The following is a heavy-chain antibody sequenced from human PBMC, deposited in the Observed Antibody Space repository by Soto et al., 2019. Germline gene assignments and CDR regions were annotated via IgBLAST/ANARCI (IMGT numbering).Heavy chain of an antibody. D-gene: IGHD5-12*01. CDR2: IYPGDSDT. CDR1: GYSFTSYW. Sequence: PGESLKISCQGAGYSFTSYWIGWVRQMPGKGLEWMGIIYPGDSDTSYSPSFQGQATISADKSISTAYLQWSSLKASDTAMYYCARFIYGYKYYFDYWGQGTLVTVSS. V-gene: IGHV5-51*01. J-gene: IGHJ4*02. CDR3: ARFIYGYKYYFDY.